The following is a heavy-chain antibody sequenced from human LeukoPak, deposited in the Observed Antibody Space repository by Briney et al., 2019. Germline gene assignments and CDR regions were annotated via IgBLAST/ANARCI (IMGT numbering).Heavy chain of an antibody. Sequence: GGSLRLSCAASGFTVSSNYMSWVRQAPGKGLEWVSVIYSGGSTYYADSVKGRFTISRHNSKNTLYLQMNSLRAEDTAVYYCARVSGYYDSSGYYYGYYFDYWGQGTLVTVSS. CDR1: GFTVSSNY. D-gene: IGHD3-22*01. J-gene: IGHJ4*02. CDR3: ARVSGYYDSSGYYYGYYFDY. V-gene: IGHV3-53*04. CDR2: IYSGGST.